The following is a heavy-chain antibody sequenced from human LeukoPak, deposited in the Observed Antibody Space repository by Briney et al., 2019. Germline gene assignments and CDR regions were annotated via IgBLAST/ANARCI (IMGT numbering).Heavy chain of an antibody. CDR1: GFTFSSYA. D-gene: IGHD3-9*01. CDR2: ISGSAGST. CDR3: AKDLGAFDWLEGXXDY. V-gene: IGHV3-23*01. Sequence: GGSLRLSCAASGFTFSSYAMSWVRQAPGKGLEWVSGISGSAGSTYYADSVKGRFTISRDNSKNTLYLQMNSLRAEDTAVYYCAKDLGAFDWLEGXXDYXXXGTXVTVSS. J-gene: IGHJ4*02.